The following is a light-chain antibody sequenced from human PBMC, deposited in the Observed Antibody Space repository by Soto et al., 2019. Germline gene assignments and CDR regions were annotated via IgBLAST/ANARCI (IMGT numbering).Light chain of an antibody. J-gene: IGLJ1*01. CDR3: SSYAGNNIFV. CDR1: SNDIGGYNY. V-gene: IGLV2-14*01. CDR2: EVR. Sequence: QSALTQPASVSGSPGQSITISCTGTSNDIGGYNYVSWYQHRPGEAPKLMIYEVRNRPSGVSDRFSGSKSGNTASLTISSLQAEDEANYYCSSYAGNNIFVFGTGTKLTVL.